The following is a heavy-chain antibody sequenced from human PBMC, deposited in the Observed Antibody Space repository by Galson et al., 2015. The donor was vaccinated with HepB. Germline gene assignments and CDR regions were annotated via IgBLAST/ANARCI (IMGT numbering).Heavy chain of an antibody. CDR1: GYTFTSYG. Sequence: SVKVSCKASGYTFTSYGISWVRQAPGQGLEWMGWISAYNGNTNYAQKLQGRVTLTTDTSTSTAYMELRSLRSDDTAVYYCARANYGDYAYFFDYWGQGTLVTVSS. J-gene: IGHJ4*02. V-gene: IGHV1-18*01. CDR3: ARANYGDYAYFFDY. CDR2: ISAYNGNT. D-gene: IGHD4-17*01.